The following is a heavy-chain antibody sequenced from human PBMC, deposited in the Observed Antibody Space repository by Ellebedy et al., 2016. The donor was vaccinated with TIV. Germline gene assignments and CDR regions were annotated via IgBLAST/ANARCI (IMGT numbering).Heavy chain of an antibody. CDR1: GYKFNNFW. CDR2: IYPGDSET. J-gene: IGHJ4*02. D-gene: IGHD2-2*01. V-gene: IGHV5-51*01. Sequence: GESLKVSCKGSGYKFNNFWIDWVRQTPEKGLEWMGIIYPGDSETRYSPSFQGQVTHSVDRSINTAYLQWRSLEASDTAIYFCARQSRSSSHTDYWGQGTQVTVS. CDR3: ARQSRSSSHTDY.